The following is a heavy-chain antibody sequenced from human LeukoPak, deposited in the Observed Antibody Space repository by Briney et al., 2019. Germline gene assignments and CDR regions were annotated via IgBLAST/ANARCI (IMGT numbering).Heavy chain of an antibody. V-gene: IGHV4-31*03. CDR3: ARDPSYYDFWSGYYNSGWPVCYYYYMDV. CDR1: GGSISSGGYY. J-gene: IGHJ6*03. D-gene: IGHD3-3*01. Sequence: PSQTLSLTCTVSGGSISSGGYYWSWIRQHPGKALEGLGYIYYSWSTYYNPSRKSRVTLSVDTSKNRFSLKLSSVTAAETAVYYCARDPSYYDFWSGYYNSGWPVCYYYYMDVWGKGTTVTVSS. CDR2: IYYSWST.